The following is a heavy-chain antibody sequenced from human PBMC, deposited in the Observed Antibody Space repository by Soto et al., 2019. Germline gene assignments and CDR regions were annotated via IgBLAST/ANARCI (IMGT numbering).Heavy chain of an antibody. D-gene: IGHD3-16*02. CDR3: ARPRGSYRYFFDP. CDR1: GYTFASYG. CDR2: ISAHNGDT. J-gene: IGHJ5*02. Sequence: ASVKVSCKASGYTFASYGIGWVRQVPGQGLEWMGWISAHNGDTNYAQKFQGRVTMTTETSMNTASMELRSLRSDDTAVYYCARPRGSYRYFFDPWGQGTLVTVSS. V-gene: IGHV1-18*01.